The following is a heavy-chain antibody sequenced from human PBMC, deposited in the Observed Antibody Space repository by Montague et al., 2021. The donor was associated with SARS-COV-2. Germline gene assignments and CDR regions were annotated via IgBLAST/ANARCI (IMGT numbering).Heavy chain of an antibody. V-gene: IGHV4-38-2*02. J-gene: IGHJ3*02. Sequence: SETLSLTCTVSGFSIGSGDYWGWIRQPPRKGLEWIGSIYHSGTTXYNPSLQSRLTMSIDTSTNQSSLRLTSMTAADTAVFFVVREKAGVLRHVFDIWGQGTTVTVSS. CDR1: GFSIGSGDY. CDR3: VREKAGVLRHVFDI. CDR2: IYHSGTT. D-gene: IGHD3-10*01.